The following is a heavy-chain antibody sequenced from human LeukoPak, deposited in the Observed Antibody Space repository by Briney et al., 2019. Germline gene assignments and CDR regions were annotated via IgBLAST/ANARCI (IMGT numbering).Heavy chain of an antibody. D-gene: IGHD3-9*01. J-gene: IGHJ3*02. CDR2: IYYSGST. Sequence: SSQTLSLTCTVSGGSISSGDYYWSWIRQPPGKGLEWIGYIYYSGSTYYNPSLKSRVTISVDTSKNQFSLKLSSVTAADTAVYYCAREPLQSYDILTGDAFDIWGQGTMVTVSS. V-gene: IGHV4-30-4*01. CDR1: GGSISSGDYY. CDR3: AREPLQSYDILTGDAFDI.